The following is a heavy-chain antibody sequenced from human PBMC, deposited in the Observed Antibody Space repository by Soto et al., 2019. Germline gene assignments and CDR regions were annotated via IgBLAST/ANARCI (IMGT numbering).Heavy chain of an antibody. CDR1: GFSFKDAW. Sequence: EVELVESGGALVKPGGSLRLSCAASGFSFKDAWMNWVRQAPGKGLEWVGRIKSKPDGGNTDYAAPVKGRFSGSRDDSTDMFNLQMNILKNEDTAIYYGASDRNAVPALCWYSDLWGRGTLVAVSS. CDR2: IKSKPDGGNT. J-gene: IGHJ2*01. D-gene: IGHD2-2*01. CDR3: ASDRNAVPALCWYSDL. V-gene: IGHV3-15*07.